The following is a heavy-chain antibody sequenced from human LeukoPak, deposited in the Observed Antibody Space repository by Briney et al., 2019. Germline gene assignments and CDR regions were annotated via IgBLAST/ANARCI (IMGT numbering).Heavy chain of an antibody. J-gene: IGHJ4*02. CDR3: AKDEAADRYIY. CDR1: GFTFSRYA. CDR2: ITDGGGST. V-gene: IGHV3-23*01. D-gene: IGHD6-13*01. Sequence: PGGSLRLSCAASGFTFSRYAMSWVRQAPGKGLEWVSAITDGGGSTYYADSVKGRFTISRDNSKNTLYLQMNSLRAEDTAVYYCAKDEAADRYIYWGQGTLVTVSS.